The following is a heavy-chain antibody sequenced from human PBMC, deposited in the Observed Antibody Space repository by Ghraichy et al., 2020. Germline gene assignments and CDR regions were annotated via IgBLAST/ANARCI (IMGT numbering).Heavy chain of an antibody. D-gene: IGHD2-21*01. CDR2: ITWNSATI. CDR1: GFTFDAST. V-gene: IGHV3-9*01. Sequence: SLNISCAASGFTFDASTMLWVRQAPGRGLEWVSGITWNSATIGYADSVKGRFTISRDNAKNSLYLQMNSLRPEDTALYYCAKGGAIGDVYSGDYWGQGTLVTVSS. J-gene: IGHJ4*02. CDR3: AKGGAIGDVYSGDY.